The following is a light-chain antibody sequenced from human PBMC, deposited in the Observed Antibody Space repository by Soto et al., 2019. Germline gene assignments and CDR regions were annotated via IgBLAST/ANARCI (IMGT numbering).Light chain of an antibody. CDR2: DAS. V-gene: IGKV3-11*01. Sequence: EMVLTQSPATLSLSPGERATLSCRASQSVSSYLAWYHQKPGQAPRLLIYDASNRATGIPARFSGSGSGTDFTLTISSLEPEDFAVYYCQQRSNWPPYTFGQGTKVEIK. J-gene: IGKJ2*01. CDR1: QSVSSY. CDR3: QQRSNWPPYT.